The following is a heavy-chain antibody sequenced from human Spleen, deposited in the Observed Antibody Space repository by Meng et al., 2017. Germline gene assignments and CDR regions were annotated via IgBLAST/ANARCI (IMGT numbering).Heavy chain of an antibody. CDR3: TIYKFGHI. J-gene: IGHJ6*02. Sequence: GESLKISCAASGFTFSSYWMSWVRQAPGKGLEWVGRIKSKVDGGTTDFAAPVKGRFTITRDDAQNTLYLQMDSLKTEDTALYYCTIYKFGHIWGQGTRVTVS. CDR2: IKSKVDGGTT. CDR1: GFTFSSYW. D-gene: IGHD1-14*01. V-gene: IGHV3-15*01.